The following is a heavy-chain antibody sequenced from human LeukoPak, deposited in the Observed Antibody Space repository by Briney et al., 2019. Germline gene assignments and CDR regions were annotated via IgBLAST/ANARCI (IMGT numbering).Heavy chain of an antibody. D-gene: IGHD1-26*01. V-gene: IGHV3-48*03. CDR1: GFTFSSYE. Sequence: PGGSLRLSCAASGFTFSSYEMNWVRQAPGKGLEWVSYISSSGSTIYYADSVKGRFTISRDNAKNSLYLQMNSLKTEDTAVYYCTRQGDSGSYPYYFDYWGQGTLVTVSS. J-gene: IGHJ4*02. CDR3: TRQGDSGSYPYYFDY. CDR2: ISSSGSTI.